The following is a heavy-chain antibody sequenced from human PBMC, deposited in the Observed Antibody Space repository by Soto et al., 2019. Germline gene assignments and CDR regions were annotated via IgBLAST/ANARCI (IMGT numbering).Heavy chain of an antibody. J-gene: IGHJ4*02. D-gene: IGHD2-15*01. CDR2: ISGSGGST. V-gene: IGHV3-23*01. CDR1: GFTFSSYS. Sequence: GGSLRLSCAASGFTFSSYSMSWVRQAPGKGLEWVSAISGSGGSTYYADSVKGRFTISRDNSKNTLYLQMNSLRAEDTAVYYCAKNPDPYCSGGSCYECFDYWGQGTLVTVSS. CDR3: AKNPDPYCSGGSCYECFDY.